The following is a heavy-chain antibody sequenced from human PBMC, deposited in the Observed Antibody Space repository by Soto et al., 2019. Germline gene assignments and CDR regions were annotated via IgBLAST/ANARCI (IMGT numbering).Heavy chain of an antibody. Sequence: SETLSLTCTVSGGSISSSSYYWGWIRQPPGKGLEWIGEINHSGSTNYNPSLKSRVTISVDTSKNQFSLKLSSVTAADTAVYYCARGSYDFWSGLHYYYYYGMDVWGQGTTVTVSS. D-gene: IGHD3-3*01. CDR3: ARGSYDFWSGLHYYYYYGMDV. CDR1: GGSISSSSYY. CDR2: INHSGST. V-gene: IGHV4-39*07. J-gene: IGHJ6*02.